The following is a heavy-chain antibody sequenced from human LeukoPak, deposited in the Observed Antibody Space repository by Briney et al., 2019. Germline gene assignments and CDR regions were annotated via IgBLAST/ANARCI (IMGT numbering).Heavy chain of an antibody. D-gene: IGHD3-22*01. CDR3: ARDNDGYYYADFDY. CDR1: GFTFSSYG. J-gene: IGHJ4*02. Sequence: GGSLRLSCAASGFTFSSYGMHWVRQAPGKGLEWVAVISYDGSDKYHADSVKGRFTISRDNSKNTLYLQMNSLRAEDTAVYYCARDNDGYYYADFDYWGQGTLVTVSS. CDR2: ISYDGSDK. V-gene: IGHV3-30*03.